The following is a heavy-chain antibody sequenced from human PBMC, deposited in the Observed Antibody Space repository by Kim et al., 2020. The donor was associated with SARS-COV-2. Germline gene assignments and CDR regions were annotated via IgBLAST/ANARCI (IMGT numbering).Heavy chain of an antibody. CDR3: ARADLGVTIFGVVIGAGMDV. D-gene: IGHD3-3*01. CDR2: INAGNGNT. V-gene: IGHV1-3*01. J-gene: IGHJ6*02. CDR1: GYTFTSYA. Sequence: APVKVSCKASGYTFTSYAMHWVRQAPGQRLEWMGWINAGNGNTKYSQKFQGRVTITRDTSASTAYMELSSLRSEDTAVYYCARADLGVTIFGVVIGAGMDVWGQGTTVTVSS.